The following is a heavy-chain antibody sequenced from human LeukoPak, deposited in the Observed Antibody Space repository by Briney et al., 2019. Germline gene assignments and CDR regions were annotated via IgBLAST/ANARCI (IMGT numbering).Heavy chain of an antibody. CDR1: GYSISSGYY. CDR2: IYHSGST. Sequence: SETLSLTCTVSGYSISSGYYWGWIQQPPGKGLEWIGSIYHSGSTYYNPSLKSRVTISVDTSKNQFSLKLSSVTAADTAVYYCARDRGYSGYDSAVYWGQGTLVTVSS. D-gene: IGHD5-12*01. CDR3: ARDRGYSGYDSAVY. J-gene: IGHJ4*02. V-gene: IGHV4-38-2*02.